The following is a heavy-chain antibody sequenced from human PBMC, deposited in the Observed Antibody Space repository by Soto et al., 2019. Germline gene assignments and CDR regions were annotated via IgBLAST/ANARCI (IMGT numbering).Heavy chain of an antibody. Sequence: SETLSLTCTVSGGSISSYYWSWIRQPPGKGLEWIGYIYYSGSTNYNPSLKSRVTISVDTSKNQFSLKLSSVTAADTAVYYCARYPRGGSGSYRSYYMDVWGKGTTVTVSS. V-gene: IGHV4-59*01. CDR3: ARYPRGGSGSYRSYYMDV. J-gene: IGHJ6*03. CDR1: GGSISSYY. D-gene: IGHD3-10*01. CDR2: IYYSGST.